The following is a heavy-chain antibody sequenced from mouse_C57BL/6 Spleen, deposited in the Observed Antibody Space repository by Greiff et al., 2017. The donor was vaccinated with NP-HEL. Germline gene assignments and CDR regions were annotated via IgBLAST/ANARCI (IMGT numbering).Heavy chain of an antibody. V-gene: IGHV1-59*01. J-gene: IGHJ1*03. CDR3: ARQGPYYGSSHWYFDV. D-gene: IGHD1-1*01. CDR1: GYTFTSYW. Sequence: VQLQQPGAELVRPGTSVKLSCKASGYTFTSYWMHWVKQRPGQGLEWIGVIDPSDSYTNYNQKFKGKATLTVDTSSSTAYMQLSSLTSEDSAVYYCARQGPYYGSSHWYFDVWGTGTTVTVSS. CDR2: IDPSDSYT.